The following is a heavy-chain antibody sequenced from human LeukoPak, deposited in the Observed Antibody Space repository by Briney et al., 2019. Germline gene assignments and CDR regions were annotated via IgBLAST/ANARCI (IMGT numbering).Heavy chain of an antibody. CDR1: GGSISSSSYY. V-gene: IGHV4-39*01. Sequence: SETLSLTCTVSGGSISSSSYYWGWIRQPPGKGLEWIGSIYYSGSTYYNPSLKSRVTISVDTSKNQFSLKLSSVTAADTAVYYCARLYGGPGHFDCWGQGTLVTVSS. J-gene: IGHJ4*02. CDR2: IYYSGST. CDR3: ARLYGGPGHFDC. D-gene: IGHD4-23*01.